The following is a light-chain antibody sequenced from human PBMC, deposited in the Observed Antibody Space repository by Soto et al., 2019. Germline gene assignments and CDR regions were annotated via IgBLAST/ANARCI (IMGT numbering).Light chain of an antibody. Sequence: QSALTQPASVSGSPGQSITISCTGTRSEIGTYNYVSWYQQHPGKAHRLVIYDVSNRPSGVSNRFSGSKSGNTASLTIAGLQSEDEADYYCKSYTSSTSFVFGTGTKVTVL. V-gene: IGLV2-14*01. J-gene: IGLJ1*01. CDR3: KSYTSSTSFV. CDR1: RSEIGTYNY. CDR2: DVS.